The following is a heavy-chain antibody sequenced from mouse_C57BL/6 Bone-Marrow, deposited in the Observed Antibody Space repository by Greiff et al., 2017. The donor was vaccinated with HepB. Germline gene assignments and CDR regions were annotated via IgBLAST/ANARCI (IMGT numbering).Heavy chain of an antibody. CDR2: IYPRSGNT. J-gene: IGHJ3*01. V-gene: IGHV1-81*01. Sequence: QVQLQQSGAELARPGASVKLSCKASGYTFTSYGISWVKQRTGQGLEWIGEIYPRSGNTYYNEKFKGKATLTADKSSSTAYMELRSLTSEDSAVYFCASGYDGYYPFAYRGQGTLVTVSA. CDR3: ASGYDGYYPFAY. CDR1: GYTFTSYG. D-gene: IGHD2-3*01.